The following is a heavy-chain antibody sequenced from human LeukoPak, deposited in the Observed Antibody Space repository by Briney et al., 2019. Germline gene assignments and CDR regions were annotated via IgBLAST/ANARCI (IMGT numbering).Heavy chain of an antibody. J-gene: IGHJ4*02. CDR2: ISWNSGSI. CDR1: GFTFDDYA. CDR3: AKSKFSITMIVVAIDH. V-gene: IGHV3-9*01. D-gene: IGHD3-22*01. Sequence: GRSLRLSCAASGFTFDDYAVHWVRQAPGKGLEWVSGISWNSGSIGYADSVKGRFTISRDNAKNSLYLQMNSLRAEDTALYYCAKSKFSITMIVVAIDHWGQGTLVTVSS.